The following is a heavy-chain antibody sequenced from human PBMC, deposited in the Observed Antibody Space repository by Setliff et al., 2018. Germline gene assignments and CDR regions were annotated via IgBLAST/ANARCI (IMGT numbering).Heavy chain of an antibody. D-gene: IGHD2-2*01. Sequence: ETLSLTCTVSGASISSYYWSWIRQPPGKGLEWIGHVHPDGSTNYNPSLYSRLTIFVDTSKNQFSLKLNSVTAADMAVYYCARGYCSSSGCFFAGWFDPWGQGTLVTVSS. CDR2: VHPDGST. CDR3: ARGYCSSSGCFFAGWFDP. CDR1: GASISSYY. J-gene: IGHJ5*02. V-gene: IGHV4-4*08.